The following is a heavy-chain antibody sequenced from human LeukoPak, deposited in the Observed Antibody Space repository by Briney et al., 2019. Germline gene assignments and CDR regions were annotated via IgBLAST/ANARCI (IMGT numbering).Heavy chain of an antibody. J-gene: IGHJ4*02. Sequence: GGSLRLSCAASGFTFSSYWMSWVRQAPGKGLEWVANIKQDGSEKYYVDSVKGRFTISRDNAENSLYLQINSLRAEDTAVYYCARMAYSYGKRTFDYWGQGTLVTVSS. D-gene: IGHD5-18*01. CDR2: IKQDGSEK. CDR3: ARMAYSYGKRTFDY. V-gene: IGHV3-7*01. CDR1: GFTFSSYW.